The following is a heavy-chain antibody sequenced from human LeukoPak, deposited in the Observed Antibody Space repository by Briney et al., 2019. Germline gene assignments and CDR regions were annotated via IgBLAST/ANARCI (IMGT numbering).Heavy chain of an antibody. J-gene: IGHJ1*01. Sequence: ASVKVSCKASGYTFTGYYMHWVRQAPGQGLEWMGWINPNSGGTNYAQKFQGRVTMTRDTSISTAYMELSRLRSDDTAVYYCARVRYCSSTSCNPAEYFQHWGQGTLVTVSS. V-gene: IGHV1-2*02. CDR1: GYTFTGYY. D-gene: IGHD2-2*01. CDR2: INPNSGGT. CDR3: ARVRYCSSTSCNPAEYFQH.